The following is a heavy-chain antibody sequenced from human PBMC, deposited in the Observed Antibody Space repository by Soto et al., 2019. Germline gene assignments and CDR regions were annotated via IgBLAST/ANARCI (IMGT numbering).Heavy chain of an antibody. CDR1: GGTFSSYA. V-gene: IGHV1-69*13. CDR2: IIPIFGTA. CDR3: ARSEGYCSSTSCYRYYYYYGMDV. J-gene: IGHJ6*02. Sequence: SVKVSCKASGGTFSSYAISWVRQAPGQGLEWMGGIIPIFGTANYAQKFQGRVTITADESTSTAYMELSSLRSEDTAVYYCARSEGYCSSTSCYRYYYYYGMDVWGQGTTVTVSS. D-gene: IGHD2-2*01.